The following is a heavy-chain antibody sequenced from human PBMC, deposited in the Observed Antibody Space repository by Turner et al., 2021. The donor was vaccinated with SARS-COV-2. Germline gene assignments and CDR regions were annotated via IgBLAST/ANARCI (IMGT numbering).Heavy chain of an antibody. V-gene: IGHV3-13*04. CDR2: IGTDGET. J-gene: IGHJ4*02. CDR1: GFTFRSYP. CDR3: ARANYDSSGYYCYLDY. Sequence: VRLVGSGGGLVQPGASMSFSCPAPGFTFRSYPLLWVRQATGIGLERVTVIGTDGETYDPGSLKSRCTNSKDNAKNSMYLQRNTLRAGDTGVYYCARANYDSSGYYCYLDYWGKGTLVTVSS. D-gene: IGHD3-22*01.